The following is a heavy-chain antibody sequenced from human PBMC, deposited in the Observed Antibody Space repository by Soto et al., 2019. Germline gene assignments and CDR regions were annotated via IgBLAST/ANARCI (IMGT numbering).Heavy chain of an antibody. Sequence: SVKVSCKASVYTLSNYVITLVRQAPGQGLEWMGWISGYNGNTNYAQKLQGRVTMTTDTSTSTVYMELRSLRSDDTAVYYCARDTTYSSGWNFDYWGQGTLVTVSS. CDR2: ISGYNGNT. J-gene: IGHJ4*02. V-gene: IGHV1-18*01. CDR1: VYTLSNYV. D-gene: IGHD6-19*01. CDR3: ARDTTYSSGWNFDY.